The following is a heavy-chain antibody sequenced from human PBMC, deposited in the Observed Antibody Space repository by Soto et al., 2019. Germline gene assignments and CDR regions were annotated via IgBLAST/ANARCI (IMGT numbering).Heavy chain of an antibody. D-gene: IGHD5-18*01. V-gene: IGHV3-23*01. CDR3: ANKGGSGCSYGTYYYYGMVF. CDR2: ISGSGGST. Sequence: GGSLRLSCAASGFTFSSYAMSWVRQAPGKGLEGVSAISGSGGSTYYSDSVKGRFTISRDNSKNTLYLQMDSLRAEDTAVYYCANKGGSGCSYGTYYYYGMVFWGQGTTVTVSS. CDR1: GFTFSSYA. J-gene: IGHJ6*02.